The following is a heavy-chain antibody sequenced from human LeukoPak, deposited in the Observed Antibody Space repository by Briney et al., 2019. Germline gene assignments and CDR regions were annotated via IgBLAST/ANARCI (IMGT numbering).Heavy chain of an antibody. CDR2: IYSGGKV. V-gene: IGHV3-53*01. CDR3: AKALGSGYSCFDY. J-gene: IGHJ4*02. D-gene: IGHD3-22*01. Sequence: PGGSLRLSCAASGFTVSSTYMSWVRQTPGKGLEWVSVIYSGGKVYYIDSVKGRFTISRDNSKNTLYLQMNSLRAEDTAVYYCAKALGSGYSCFDYWGQGTLVTVSS. CDR1: GFTVSSTY.